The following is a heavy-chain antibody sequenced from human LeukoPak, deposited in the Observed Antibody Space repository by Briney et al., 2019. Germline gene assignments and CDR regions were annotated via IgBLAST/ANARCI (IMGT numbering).Heavy chain of an antibody. V-gene: IGHV4-39*01. CDR3: ARPLNYFYYMDV. J-gene: IGHJ6*03. Sequence: SETLSLTCTVSGGSISSSSYYWGWTRQPPGKGLEWIGSIYYSGGTYYNPSLKSRVTISVDTSRNQFSLNLSSVTAADTAVYYCARPLNYFYYMDVWGKGTTVTVSS. CDR2: IYYSGGT. CDR1: GGSISSSSYY.